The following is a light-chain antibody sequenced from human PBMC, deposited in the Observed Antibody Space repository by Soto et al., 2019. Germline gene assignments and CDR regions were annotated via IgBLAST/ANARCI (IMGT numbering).Light chain of an antibody. Sequence: QSVLTQPPSVSGAPGQRVTISCTGSSSNIGAGYDVHWYQQLPGTAPKLLIYGNSNRPSGVPDRFSGSKSGTSASLAITGLQAEDEADYYCQSYDSSLSAYYVFGTGTKLNVL. J-gene: IGLJ1*01. V-gene: IGLV1-40*01. CDR2: GNS. CDR3: QSYDSSLSAYYV. CDR1: SSNIGAGYD.